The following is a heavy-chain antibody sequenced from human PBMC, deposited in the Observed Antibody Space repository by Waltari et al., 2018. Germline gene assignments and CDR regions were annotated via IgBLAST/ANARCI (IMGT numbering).Heavy chain of an antibody. CDR2: INPNSGGT. Sequence: QVQLVQSGAELKKPGASVKFSCKASGYTFTGYYMHWIRKAPGQGLEWMGWINPNSGGTNYEQKFQGRVTMTRDTSISTAYMELSRLRSDDTAVYYCARSLHYDIPDYWGQGTLVTVSS. CDR1: GYTFTGYY. CDR3: ARSLHYDIPDY. J-gene: IGHJ4*02. D-gene: IGHD3-9*01. V-gene: IGHV1-2*02.